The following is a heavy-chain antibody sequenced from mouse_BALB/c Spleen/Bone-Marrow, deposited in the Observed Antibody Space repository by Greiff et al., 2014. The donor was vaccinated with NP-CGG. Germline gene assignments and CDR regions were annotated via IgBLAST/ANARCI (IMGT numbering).Heavy chain of an antibody. D-gene: IGHD1-2*01. CDR2: INPSSGYT. Sequence: LVESGAELARPGASVKMSCKASGYTFTSFTIHWVKQRPGQGLEWIGYINPSSGYTNYNQNFKDKATLTVDKSASTAYMQLTSLTSEDSAVYYCARRDYGPFYALDYWGQGTSVTVPS. J-gene: IGHJ4*01. V-gene: IGHV1-4*01. CDR3: ARRDYGPFYALDY. CDR1: GYTFTSFT.